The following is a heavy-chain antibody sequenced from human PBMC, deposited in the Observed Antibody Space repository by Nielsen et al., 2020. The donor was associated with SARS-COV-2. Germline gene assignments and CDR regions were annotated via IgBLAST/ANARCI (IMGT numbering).Heavy chain of an antibody. J-gene: IGHJ4*02. D-gene: IGHD6-13*01. CDR3: ARSLIAAAGSFKIDY. CDR2: ISSSSSTI. CDR1: GFTFSSYS. V-gene: IGHV3-48*02. Sequence: GESLKISCAASGFTFSSYSMNWVRQAPGKGLEWVSYISSSSSTIYYADSVKGRFTISRDNAKNSLYLQMNSLRDEDTAVYYCARSLIAAAGSFKIDYWGQGTLVTVSS.